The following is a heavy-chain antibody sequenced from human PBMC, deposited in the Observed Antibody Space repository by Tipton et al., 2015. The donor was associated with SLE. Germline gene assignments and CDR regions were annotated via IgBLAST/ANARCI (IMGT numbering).Heavy chain of an antibody. CDR1: GYSFISYW. CDR3: ARRRFSAYPYDVFDI. J-gene: IGHJ3*02. Sequence: VQLVQSGPEVKKPGESLRISCKGSGYSFISYWISWVRQMPGKGLEWMGRIDPSDSYTNYSPSFQGHVTISADKSISTAYLQWSSLKASDTAMYYCARRRFSAYPYDVFDIWGQGTMVTVSS. D-gene: IGHD3-16*01. CDR2: IDPSDSYT. V-gene: IGHV5-10-1*01.